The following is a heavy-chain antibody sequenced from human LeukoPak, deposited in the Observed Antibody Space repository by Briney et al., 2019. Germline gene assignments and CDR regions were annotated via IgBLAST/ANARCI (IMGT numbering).Heavy chain of an antibody. CDR1: GGSISSGGYY. V-gene: IGHV4-31*03. CDR3: ARDALGGVGTVDH. D-gene: IGHD3-16*01. Sequence: SETLSLTCTVSGGSISSGGYYWSWIRQHPGKGLEWIGYIYYSGATYYNPSLKSRVTISVDTSKNQFSLKLSSVTAADTAVYYCARDALGGVGTVDHWGQGTLVAVSS. CDR2: IYYSGAT. J-gene: IGHJ4*02.